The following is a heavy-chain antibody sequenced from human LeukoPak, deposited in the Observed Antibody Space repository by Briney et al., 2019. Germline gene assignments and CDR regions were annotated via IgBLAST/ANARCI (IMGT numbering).Heavy chain of an antibody. Sequence: ASVKVSCKASGGTFSSYAISWVRQAPGQGLEWMGRIIPILSIANYAQKFQGRVTITADKSTSTAYMELSRLRSDDTAVYYCARQSGSYYYFDYWGQGTLVTVSS. CDR1: GGTFSSYA. J-gene: IGHJ4*02. V-gene: IGHV1-69*04. D-gene: IGHD1-26*01. CDR3: ARQSGSYYYFDY. CDR2: IIPILSIA.